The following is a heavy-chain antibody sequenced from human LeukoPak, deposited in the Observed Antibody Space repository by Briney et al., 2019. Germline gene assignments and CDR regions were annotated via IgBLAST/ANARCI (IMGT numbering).Heavy chain of an antibody. CDR2: INTSGST. V-gene: IGHV4-4*07. J-gene: IGHJ4*02. CDR3: ARSRGTTLVTRFDY. D-gene: IGHD5-18*01. CDR1: GGSISNYY. Sequence: PSETLSLTCTVPGGSISNYYWSWIRQPAGKGLEWIGRINTSGSTDYNPSLKSRVTMSVDTSRNQFSLKLSSLTAADTAVYYCARSRGTTLVTRFDYWGQGTLVTVSS.